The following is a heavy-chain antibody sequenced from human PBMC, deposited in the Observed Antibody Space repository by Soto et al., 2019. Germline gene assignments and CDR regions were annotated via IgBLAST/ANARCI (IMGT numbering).Heavy chain of an antibody. CDR3: ARDLGAEGFDY. CDR2: IYPSGTVT. V-gene: IGHV1-46*01. Sequence: QVQLVQSGAEVKKPRASVKVSCKSSGHTFTSYYMHWVRQAPGQGLEWMGIIYPSGTVTKYAQEFQGRVTMTRDTSTSTVYMELSSLRSEDTAMYFCARDLGAEGFDYWGQGTLVTVSS. D-gene: IGHD1-26*01. CDR1: GHTFTSYY. J-gene: IGHJ4*02.